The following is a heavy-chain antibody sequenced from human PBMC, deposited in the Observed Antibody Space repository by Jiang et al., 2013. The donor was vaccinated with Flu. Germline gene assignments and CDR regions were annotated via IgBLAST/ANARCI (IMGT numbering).Heavy chain of an antibody. CDR3: ARDKSGYTYDFKYYYYGMDV. J-gene: IGHJ6*02. Sequence: TCTVSGGSVSSGSYYWSWIRQPQGGTGVDWVYLLHGSTKXTLPQESGTISADTSKNQFSLKLTSVTAADTAVYYCARDKSGYTYDFKYYYYGMDVWGQGTTVTVSS. D-gene: IGHD5-18*01. CDR2: LLHGST. V-gene: IGHV4-61*01. CDR1: GGSVSSGSYY.